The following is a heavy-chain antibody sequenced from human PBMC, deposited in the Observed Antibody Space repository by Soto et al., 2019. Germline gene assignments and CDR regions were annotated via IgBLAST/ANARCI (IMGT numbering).Heavy chain of an antibody. CDR1: GGTFSSYA. Sequence: SVKVSCKASGGTFSSYAISWVRQAPGQGLEWMGGIIPIFGTANYAQKFQGRVTITADESTSTAYMELSSLRSEDTAVYYCASNSRTIMVLGYYYYYGMDVWGQGTTVTVSS. CDR3: ASNSRTIMVLGYYYYYGMDV. D-gene: IGHD3-10*01. J-gene: IGHJ6*02. CDR2: IIPIFGTA. V-gene: IGHV1-69*13.